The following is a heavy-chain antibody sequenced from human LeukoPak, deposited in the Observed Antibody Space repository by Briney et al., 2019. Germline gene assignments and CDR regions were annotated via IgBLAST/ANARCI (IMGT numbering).Heavy chain of an antibody. CDR1: GGSISSYY. D-gene: IGHD3-22*01. V-gene: IGHV4-59*08. J-gene: IGHJ5*02. Sequence: PSETLFLTCTVSGGSISSYYWSWIRQPPGKGLEWIGYIYYSGSTNYNPSLKSRVTISVDTSKNQFSLKLSSVTAADTAVYYCARRVDKSWFDPWGQGTLVTVSS. CDR2: IYYSGST. CDR3: ARRVDKSWFDP.